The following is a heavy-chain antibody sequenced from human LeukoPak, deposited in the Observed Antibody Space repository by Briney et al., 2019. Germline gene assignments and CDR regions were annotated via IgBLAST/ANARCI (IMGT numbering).Heavy chain of an antibody. CDR1: GGTFTSYA. CDR3: ARLTVLRYFDWDFDY. J-gene: IGHJ4*02. CDR2: IIPILGIA. Sequence: GASLKSPCKASGGTFTSYAISWVRQAPGQGLEWMGRIIPILGIANYAQKFQGRVTITADKSTSTAYMELSSLRSEDTAVYYCARLTVLRYFDWDFDYWGQGTLVTVSS. D-gene: IGHD3-9*01. V-gene: IGHV1-69*04.